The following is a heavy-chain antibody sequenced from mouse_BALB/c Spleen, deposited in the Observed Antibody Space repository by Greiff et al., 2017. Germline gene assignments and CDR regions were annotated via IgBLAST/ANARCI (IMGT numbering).Heavy chain of an antibody. V-gene: IGHV3-2*02. J-gene: IGHJ3*01. CDR2: ISYSGST. D-gene: IGHD2-2*01. Sequence: DVHLVESGPGLVKPSQSLSLTCTVTGYSITSDYAWNWIRQFPGNKLEWMGYISYSGSTSYNPSLKSRISITRDTSKNQFFLQLNSVTTEDTATYYCARSGYAWFAYWGQGTLVTVSA. CDR3: ARSGYAWFAY. CDR1: GYSITSDYA.